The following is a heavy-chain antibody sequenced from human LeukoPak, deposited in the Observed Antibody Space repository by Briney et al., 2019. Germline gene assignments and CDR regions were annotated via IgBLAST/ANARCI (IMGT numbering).Heavy chain of an antibody. J-gene: IGHJ6*03. CDR1: GFTFSSYW. D-gene: IGHD3-22*01. CDR3: ARGSTYYYDSSGYYGDYYYYYMDV. V-gene: IGHV3-7*01. CDR2: IKQDGSEK. Sequence: GGSLRLSCAASGFTFSSYWMSWVRQAPGKGPEWVANIKQDGSEKYYVDSVKGRFTISRDNAKNSLYLQMNSLRAEDTAVYYCARGSTYYYDSSGYYGDYYYYYMDVWGKGTTVTVSS.